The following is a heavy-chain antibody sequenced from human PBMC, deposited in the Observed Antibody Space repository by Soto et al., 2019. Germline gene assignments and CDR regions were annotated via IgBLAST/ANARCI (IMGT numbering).Heavy chain of an antibody. Sequence: GSLRLSCAASGFTFSSYAMSWVRQAPGKGLEWGSAISGSGGSTYYAASVKRRFTISRDNSKNTLYLQMNSLRAEDTAVYYCAKCYFLGDPNAFDIWGQGTMVTVSS. V-gene: IGHV3-23*01. D-gene: IGHD3-10*01. CDR1: GFTFSSYA. J-gene: IGHJ3*02. CDR2: ISGSGGST. CDR3: AKCYFLGDPNAFDI.